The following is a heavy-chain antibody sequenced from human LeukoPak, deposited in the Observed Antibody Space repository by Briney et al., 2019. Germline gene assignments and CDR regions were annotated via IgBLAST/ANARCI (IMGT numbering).Heavy chain of an antibody. J-gene: IGHJ4*02. D-gene: IGHD3-3*02. V-gene: IGHV3-23*01. Sequence: GGSLRLSCAASGFPLSSYGMSWVRQAPGKGLEWVSAISGSGGSTYYADSVKGRFTISRDNSKNTLYLQMNSLRAEDTAVYYCAKDFNSIDSAIDYWGQGTLVTVSS. CDR1: GFPLSSYG. CDR3: AKDFNSIDSAIDY. CDR2: ISGSGGST.